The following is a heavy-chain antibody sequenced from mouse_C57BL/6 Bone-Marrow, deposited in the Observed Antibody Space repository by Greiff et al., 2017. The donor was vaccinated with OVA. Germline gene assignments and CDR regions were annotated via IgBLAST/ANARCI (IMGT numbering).Heavy chain of an antibody. CDR3: ARWTGAWFAY. V-gene: IGHV1-61*01. CDR1: GYTFTSYW. D-gene: IGHD4-1*01. CDR2: IYPSDSET. Sequence: VQLQQPGAELVRPGSSVKLSCKASGYTFTSYWMDWVKQRPGQGLEWIGNIYPSDSETHYNQKFKDKATLTVDTSSSTAYMQLSSLTSEDSAVYYCARWTGAWFAYWGQGTLVTVSA. J-gene: IGHJ3*01.